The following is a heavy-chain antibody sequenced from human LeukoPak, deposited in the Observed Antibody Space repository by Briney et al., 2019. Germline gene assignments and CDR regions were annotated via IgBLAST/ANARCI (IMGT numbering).Heavy chain of an antibody. Sequence: GGSLRLSCAASGFSFSTYAMSWVRQAPGKGLEWVSGVNGNGGSTSYADSVKGRFTIFRDNSKNTVYLQMNGLRVEDTAVYYCAKSLYGGCDYWGRGTVVTVSS. CDR1: GFSFSTYA. D-gene: IGHD3-16*02. J-gene: IGHJ4*02. V-gene: IGHV3-23*01. CDR3: AKSLYGGCDY. CDR2: VNGNGGST.